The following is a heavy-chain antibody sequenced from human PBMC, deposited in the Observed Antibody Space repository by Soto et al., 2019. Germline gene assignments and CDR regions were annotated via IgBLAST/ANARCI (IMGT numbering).Heavy chain of an antibody. CDR1: GFSFSYDA. CDR2: ITYDGSNK. V-gene: IGHV3-30-3*01. CDR3: ARDVGTQLDFSSTSGMDV. Sequence: GGSLRLSCAASGFSFSYDAMHWVRQAPGQGLEWVAVITYDGSNKYYADSVRGRFTISRDNSKSTLYLQMDSLIIDDTAVYYCARDVGTQLDFSSTSGMDVWGQGTTGTVS. D-gene: IGHD3-3*01. J-gene: IGHJ6*02.